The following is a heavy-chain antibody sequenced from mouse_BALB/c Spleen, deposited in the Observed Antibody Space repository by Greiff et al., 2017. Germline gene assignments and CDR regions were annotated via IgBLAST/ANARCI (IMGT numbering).Heavy chain of an antibody. CDR3: ARSDYGKAWFAY. Sequence: EVQLVESWGGLVQPAGSRSLSCAVSVFSFSSFCIHRFRQAPERGLEWVAYISSGSSTIYYADTVKGRFTISRDNPKNTLFLQMTSLRSEDTAMYYCARSDYGKAWFAYWGQGTLVTVSA. D-gene: IGHD2-1*01. CDR2: ISSGSSTI. V-gene: IGHV5-17*02. J-gene: IGHJ3*01. CDR1: VFSFSSFC.